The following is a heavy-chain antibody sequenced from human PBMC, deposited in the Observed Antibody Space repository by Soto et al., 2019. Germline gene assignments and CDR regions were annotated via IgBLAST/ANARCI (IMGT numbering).Heavy chain of an antibody. D-gene: IGHD2-21*02. J-gene: IGHJ4*02. CDR3: ARGGHIAVVTDSFDS. V-gene: IGHV1-46*03. Sequence: ASVKVSCKASGYTFTSYGISWVRQAPGQGLEWMGMIHPSGGGSTYAQKFLGRVTMTMDSSTSTVFMELTSLRSADTAVYYCARGGHIAVVTDSFDSWGQGTPVTVSS. CDR2: IHPSGGGS. CDR1: GYTFTSYG.